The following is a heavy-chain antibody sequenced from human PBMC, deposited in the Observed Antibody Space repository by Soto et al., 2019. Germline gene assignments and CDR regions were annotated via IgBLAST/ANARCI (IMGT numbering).Heavy chain of an antibody. V-gene: IGHV3-48*03. J-gene: IGHJ4*02. CDR1: GITLRNYE. D-gene: IGHD2-21*02. Sequence: GGSLRLSCAASGITLRNYEMNWVRRAPGKGLEWISKISGSNNNIYYADSVRGRFTISRDNAKNSLYLQMNSLRAEDTAIYYCASERLCGADCYFFDNWGQGTQVTSPQ. CDR2: ISGSNNNI. CDR3: ASERLCGADCYFFDN.